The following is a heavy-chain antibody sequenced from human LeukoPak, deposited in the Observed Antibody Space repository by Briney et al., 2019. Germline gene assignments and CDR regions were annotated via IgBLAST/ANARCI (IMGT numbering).Heavy chain of an antibody. Sequence: PGGSLRLSCAAAGFTFNNYAMSWVRQAPGKGLKWVSGISSGGSTYYADSVRGRFTISRDNSKKSLYLQMNSLRAEDTALYYCGKDMASMVRGVIDFWGQGTLVTVSS. V-gene: IGHV3-23*01. CDR2: ISSGGST. J-gene: IGHJ4*02. CDR3: GKDMASMVRGVIDF. D-gene: IGHD3-10*01. CDR1: GFTFNNYA.